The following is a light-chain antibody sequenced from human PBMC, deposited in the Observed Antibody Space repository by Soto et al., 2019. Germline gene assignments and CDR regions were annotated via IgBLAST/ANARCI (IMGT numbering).Light chain of an antibody. CDR2: DAS. V-gene: IGKV3-11*01. CDR1: QSVSSY. CDR3: QQRSNWPPSHT. Sequence: EIVLTQSPATLSLSPGERATLSCRASQSVSSYLAWYQQKPGQAPRLLIYDASNRATGIPARFSGSGSETDFTLTISSLEPEDFAVYYCQQRSNWPPSHTFGGGTKVEIK. J-gene: IGKJ4*01.